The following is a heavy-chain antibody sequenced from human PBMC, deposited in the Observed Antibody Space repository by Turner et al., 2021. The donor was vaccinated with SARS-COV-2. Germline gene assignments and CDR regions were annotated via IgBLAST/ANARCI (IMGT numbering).Heavy chain of an antibody. V-gene: IGHV3-48*03. CDR1: GLAFSNYE. J-gene: IGHJ6*02. D-gene: IGHD6-13*01. CDR3: ARDLVRYSSSWYVSDGDYYGMDV. Sequence: EVQLVESGGGLVQPGGSLRLSCADSGLAFSNYELKWVRQAPCKRLVCVSYMSSSGSIIYYADSVKGRSTISRDNAKNSLYLQMNSLRAEDTAVYYCARDLVRYSSSWYVSDGDYYGMDVWGQGTTVTVSS. CDR2: MSSSGSII.